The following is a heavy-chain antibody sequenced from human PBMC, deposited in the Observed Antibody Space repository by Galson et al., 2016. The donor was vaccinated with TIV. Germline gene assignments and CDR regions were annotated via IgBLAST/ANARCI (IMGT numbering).Heavy chain of an antibody. CDR3: ATVKLRIPNWFDP. CDR1: GGSISNPRHY. CDR2: IYYSGST. J-gene: IGHJ5*02. D-gene: IGHD2-21*01. V-gene: IGHV4-39*01. Sequence: SATLSLTCTVSGGSISNPRHYWAWIRQPPGKGLEWIGNIYYSGSTYYSPSLKSRVTISVDTSKNQFSLNLRSVTAADTAVYYCATVKLRIPNWFDPWGQGALVTVSS.